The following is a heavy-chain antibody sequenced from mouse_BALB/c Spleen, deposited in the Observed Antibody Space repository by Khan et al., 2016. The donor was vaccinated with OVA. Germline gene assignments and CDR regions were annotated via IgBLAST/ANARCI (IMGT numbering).Heavy chain of an antibody. V-gene: IGHV2-3*01. CDR3: AKWGDGSTYAMDY. Sequence: QVQLKESGPGLVAPSQSLAITCTVSGFSFTIYGVNWIRPPPGEGLEWLGVMWGDGSTNYHSALISRLSISKDNSQSQVFLKLNSLQTDDTATYYCAKWGDGSTYAMDYWGQGTSVTVSS. CDR2: MWGDGST. J-gene: IGHJ4*01. D-gene: IGHD2-3*01. CDR1: GFSFTIYG.